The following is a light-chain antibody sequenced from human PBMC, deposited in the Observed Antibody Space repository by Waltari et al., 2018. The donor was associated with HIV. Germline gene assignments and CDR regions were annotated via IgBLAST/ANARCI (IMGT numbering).Light chain of an antibody. Sequence: QSVLTQPPSASGTPGQRVTISCSGSSSNIGSNIVHWYQPPPGRAPNPLIHTANQRASGVPDRFSGSKSGTSASLAISGLQSEDEADYYCATWDDSLNGLNWVFGGGTKLTVL. CDR3: ATWDDSLNGLNWV. CDR2: TAN. J-gene: IGLJ3*02. CDR1: SSNIGSNI. V-gene: IGLV1-44*01.